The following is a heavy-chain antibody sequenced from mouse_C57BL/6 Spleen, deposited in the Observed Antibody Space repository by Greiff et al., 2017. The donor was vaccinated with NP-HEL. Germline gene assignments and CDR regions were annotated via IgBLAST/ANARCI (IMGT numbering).Heavy chain of an antibody. V-gene: IGHV1-84*01. CDR2: IYPGSGNT. CDR1: GYTFTDYY. CDR3: ARGVRLNYEDWYFDV. Sequence: QVQLQQSGPELVKPGASVKISCKASGYTFTDYYINWVKQRPGQGLEWIGWIYPGSGNTKSNEKFKGKATLTVDTSSSTAYMQLSSLTSEDSSVYFCARGVRLNYEDWYFDVWGTGTTVTVSS. J-gene: IGHJ1*03. D-gene: IGHD2-1*01.